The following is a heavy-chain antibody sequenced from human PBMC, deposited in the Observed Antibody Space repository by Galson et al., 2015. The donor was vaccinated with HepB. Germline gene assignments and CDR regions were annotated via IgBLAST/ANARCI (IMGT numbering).Heavy chain of an antibody. CDR1: GYSFTSYW. CDR2: IYPGDSDT. V-gene: IGHV5-51*01. CDR3: ARQKDIVVVVAATRRGYYYGMDV. J-gene: IGHJ6*02. D-gene: IGHD2-15*01. Sequence: QSGAEVKKPGESLKISCKGSGYSFTSYWIGWVRQMPGKGLEWMGIIYPGDSDTRYSPSFQGQVTISADKSISTAYLQWGSLKASDTAMYYCARQKDIVVVVAATRRGYYYGMDVWGQGTTVTVSS.